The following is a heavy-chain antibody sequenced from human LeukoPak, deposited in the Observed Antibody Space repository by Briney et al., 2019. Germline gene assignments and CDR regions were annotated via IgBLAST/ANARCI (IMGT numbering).Heavy chain of an antibody. D-gene: IGHD6-13*01. CDR1: GFTFSSYS. J-gene: IGHJ4*02. CDR2: ISSSTSTI. Sequence: TGGSLRLSCAASGFTFSSYSMDWVHPAPGKGLEWGLYISSSTSTIYYADSVKGRFTISRDNAKNSLYLQMDSLRAEDTAVYFCARDVNGYSSTWYEYWGQGTLVTVSS. CDR3: ARDVNGYSSTWYEY. V-gene: IGHV3-48*01.